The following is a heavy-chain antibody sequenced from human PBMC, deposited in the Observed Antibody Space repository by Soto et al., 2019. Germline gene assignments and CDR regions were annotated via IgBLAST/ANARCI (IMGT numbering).Heavy chain of an antibody. CDR2: INDKSNYI. J-gene: IGHJ4*02. CDR3: ATFPNYYGG. CDR1: GFTFSTHS. V-gene: IGHV3-21*06. Sequence: ESVGGLVKPGGSLRLSCAASGFTFSTHSMNWVRQAPGKGPEWVSSINDKSNYIFYADSVKGRFTISRDNAKNSLYLQMNSLRDDDTAVYYCATFPNYYGGWGQGTLVTVSA.